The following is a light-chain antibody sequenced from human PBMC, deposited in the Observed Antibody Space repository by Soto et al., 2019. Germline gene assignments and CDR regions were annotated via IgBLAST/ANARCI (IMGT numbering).Light chain of an antibody. CDR1: QGIKNW. V-gene: IGKV1-12*01. CDR3: QQAASFPIT. Sequence: IRMTQSPSYVSASVGDRVTITCRASQGIKNWLAWYQQKPGKAPNLLIYTGSSLQSGVPSRFSGSGSGTDFTLTINSLQPEDFATYYCQQAASFPITFGQGTRLENK. CDR2: TGS. J-gene: IGKJ5*01.